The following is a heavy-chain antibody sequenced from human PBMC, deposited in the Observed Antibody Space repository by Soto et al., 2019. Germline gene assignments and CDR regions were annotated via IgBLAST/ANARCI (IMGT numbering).Heavy chain of an antibody. CDR1: GGSISSGGYY. J-gene: IGHJ4*02. CDR3: ASRDVDTTMVGRDY. CDR2: TYYSGTT. V-gene: IGHV4-31*03. Sequence: QVQLQESGPGLVKPSQTLSLTCTVSGGSISSGGYYWYWIRQHSGKGLEWIGFTYYSGTTYYNPSLKSRITISVDTSKTKFSLKLRSVTAADTAVYYCASRDVDTTMVGRDYWGQGTLVTVSS. D-gene: IGHD5-18*01.